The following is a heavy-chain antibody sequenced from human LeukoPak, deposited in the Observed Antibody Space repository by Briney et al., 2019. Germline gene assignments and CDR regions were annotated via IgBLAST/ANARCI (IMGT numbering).Heavy chain of an antibody. CDR3: ARIFGAPYYYGMDV. Sequence: SETLSLTCTVSGGSISSYYWNWIRQPPGKGLEWIGYIYYSGSTNYNPSLKSRVTISVDTSKNQFSLKLSSVTAADTAVYYCARIFGAPYYYGMDVWGQGTTVTVSS. CDR1: GGSISSYY. D-gene: IGHD3-3*01. V-gene: IGHV4-59*08. CDR2: IYYSGST. J-gene: IGHJ6*02.